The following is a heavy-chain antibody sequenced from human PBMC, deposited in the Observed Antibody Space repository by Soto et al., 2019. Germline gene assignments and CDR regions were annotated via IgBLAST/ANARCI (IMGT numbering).Heavy chain of an antibody. CDR3: ARVWVNYYGSGSYYKSHYYGMDV. V-gene: IGHV4-61*01. D-gene: IGHD3-10*01. CDR1: GGSVSSGSYY. Sequence: PSETLSLTCTVSGGSVSSGSYYWSWIRQPPGKGLEWIGYIYYSGSTNYNPSLKSRVTISVDTSKNQFSLKLSSVTAADTAVYYCARVWVNYYGSGSYYKSHYYGMDVWGQGTTVTVSS. CDR2: IYYSGST. J-gene: IGHJ6*02.